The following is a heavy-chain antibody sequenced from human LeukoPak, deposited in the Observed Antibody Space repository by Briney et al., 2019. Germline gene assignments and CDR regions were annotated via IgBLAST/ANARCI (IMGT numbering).Heavy chain of an antibody. J-gene: IGHJ4*02. CDR3: AREKTTGPYYFDY. Sequence: GGSLRLSCEASGFTISNYWMSWVRQPPGKGLEWVANMRFDGTEMYYVDSVKGRFSISRDNAKNSVSLQMNSLRVEDTAVYYCAREKTTGPYYFDYWGQGILVTVSS. V-gene: IGHV3-7*03. CDR2: MRFDGTEM. D-gene: IGHD3-16*01. CDR1: GFTISNYW.